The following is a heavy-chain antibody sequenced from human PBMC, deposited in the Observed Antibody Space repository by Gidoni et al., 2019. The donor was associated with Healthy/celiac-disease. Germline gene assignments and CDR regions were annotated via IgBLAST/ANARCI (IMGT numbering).Heavy chain of an antibody. CDR2: INHSGST. Sequence: QVQLQQWGAGLLKPSETLSLTCAVYGGSFSGYYWSWVRQPPGQGLGWLWEINHSGSTNYNPSLKNRVTISVDTSKNQFSLKLSSVTAADTAVYYCARERFYYYYMDVWGKGTTVTVSS. CDR3: ARERFYYYYMDV. V-gene: IGHV4-34*01. J-gene: IGHJ6*03. CDR1: GGSFSGYY.